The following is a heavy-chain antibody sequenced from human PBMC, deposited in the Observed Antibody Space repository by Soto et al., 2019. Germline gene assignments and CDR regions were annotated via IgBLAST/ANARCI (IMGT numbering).Heavy chain of an antibody. CDR3: AKDGRGSGSHYNSFGY. Sequence: VQLVESGGGLIQPGGSLKLSCAASGFTVGNNYMSWVRQAPGKGLEWVSLIYSTGTTKYADSVKGRFTVSRDNAKTTLYLQMNSLRAEDTAVYYFAKDGRGSGSHYNSFGYWGQGTLVTVSS. CDR1: GFTVGNNY. CDR2: IYSTGTT. V-gene: IGHV3-53*01. J-gene: IGHJ4*02. D-gene: IGHD3-10*01.